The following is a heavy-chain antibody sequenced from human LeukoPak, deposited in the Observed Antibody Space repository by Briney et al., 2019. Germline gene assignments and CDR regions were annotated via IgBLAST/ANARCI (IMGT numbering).Heavy chain of an antibody. CDR2: IGSSSSDI. D-gene: IGHD3-9*01. CDR3: ARAHWFAHLDY. V-gene: IGHV3-21*04. J-gene: IGHJ4*02. CDR1: GFTFRSYC. Sequence: GGSLRLSCVASGFTFRSYCMNWVRQAPGKGLEWVSSIGSSSSDIHYADSVKGRFTISRDNSKNTLFLQMNSLRAEDTAVYYCARAHWFAHLDYWGQGTLVTVSS.